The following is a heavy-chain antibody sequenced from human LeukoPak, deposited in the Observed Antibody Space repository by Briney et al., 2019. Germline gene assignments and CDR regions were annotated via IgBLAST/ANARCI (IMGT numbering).Heavy chain of an antibody. CDR1: GFTFSSYA. J-gene: IGHJ4*02. D-gene: IGHD2-2*01. CDR3: ARDRGSTSCYDY. CDR2: ISGTGGGT. Sequence: GGSLRLSCAASGFTFSSYAMSWVRQAPGKGLEWVSAISGTGGGTFYADSVKGRFTISRDNSKNALYLQMNSLRAEDTAVYYCARDRGSTSCYDYWGQGTLVTVSS. V-gene: IGHV3-23*01.